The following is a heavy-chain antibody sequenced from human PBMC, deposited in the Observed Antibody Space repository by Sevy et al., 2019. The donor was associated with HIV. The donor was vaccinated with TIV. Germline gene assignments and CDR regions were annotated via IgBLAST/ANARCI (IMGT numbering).Heavy chain of an antibody. D-gene: IGHD2-8*01. CDR3: AREGCTKPHDY. Sequence: GGSLRLSCAASGFTFSKYSMSWVRQPPGKGLGWVSTLSFGCGEIKYADSVKGRFTISRDNSKSSVYLQMNNLRPEDTAVYYCAREGCTKPHDYWGQGTLVTVPS. CDR2: LSFGCGEI. J-gene: IGHJ4*02. V-gene: IGHV3-23*01. CDR1: GFTFSKYS.